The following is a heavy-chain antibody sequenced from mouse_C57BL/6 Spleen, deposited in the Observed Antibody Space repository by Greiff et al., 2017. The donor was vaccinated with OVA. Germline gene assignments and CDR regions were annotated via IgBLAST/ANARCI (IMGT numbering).Heavy chain of an antibody. Sequence: EVMLVESAGGLVQPGSSMKLSCTASGFTFSDYYMAWVRQVPEKGLEWVANINYDGSSTYYLDSLKSRFIISRDNAKNILYLQMSSLKSEDTATYYCARSGGLRRDYYAMDDWGQGTSVTVSS. J-gene: IGHJ4*01. V-gene: IGHV5-16*01. CDR2: INYDGSST. CDR3: ARSGGLRRDYYAMDD. D-gene: IGHD2-4*01. CDR1: GFTFSDYY.